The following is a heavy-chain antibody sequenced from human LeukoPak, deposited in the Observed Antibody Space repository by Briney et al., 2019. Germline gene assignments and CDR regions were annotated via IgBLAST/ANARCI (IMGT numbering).Heavy chain of an antibody. J-gene: IGHJ3*02. D-gene: IGHD2-2*01. CDR3: ARDGQRRGAFDI. V-gene: IGHV4-31*03. CDR2: IYYSGST. Sequence: SETLSLTCTVSGGSISSGGYYGSWIRQHPGEGLGWIGYIYYSGSTYDNRSLKSRVTISVGTSKKQSYLQLSTVTAADTAVYYCARDGQRRGAFDIWAQGTMVTVSS. CDR1: GGSISSGGYY.